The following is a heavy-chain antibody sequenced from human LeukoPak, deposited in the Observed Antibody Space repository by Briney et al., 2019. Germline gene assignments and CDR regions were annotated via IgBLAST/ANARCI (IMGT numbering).Heavy chain of an antibody. J-gene: IGHJ5*02. CDR2: IYYSGST. Sequence: SETLSLTCTVSGGSISGYYWSWIRQPPGKGLEWIGYIYYSGSTNYNPSLKSRVTISVDTSKNQFSLKLSSVTAADTAVYYCARSQAPNWFDPWGQGTLVTVSS. V-gene: IGHV4-59*01. CDR3: ARSQAPNWFDP. CDR1: GGSISGYY.